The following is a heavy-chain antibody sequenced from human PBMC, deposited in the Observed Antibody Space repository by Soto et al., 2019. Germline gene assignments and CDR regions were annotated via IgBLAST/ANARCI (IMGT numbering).Heavy chain of an antibody. Sequence: QVQLVESGGGVVQPGRSLRISCAASGFTFNHYGMHWVRQAPGKGLEWVAVISFDGNNKYYADSVKGRFTISRDNSKETLYLQMNSLTSEDTAMYYCAKAVSITVRGVPPPDVWGKGTTVTVSS. J-gene: IGHJ6*04. CDR1: GFTFNHYG. D-gene: IGHD3-10*01. CDR3: AKAVSITVRGVPPPDV. CDR2: ISFDGNNK. V-gene: IGHV3-30*18.